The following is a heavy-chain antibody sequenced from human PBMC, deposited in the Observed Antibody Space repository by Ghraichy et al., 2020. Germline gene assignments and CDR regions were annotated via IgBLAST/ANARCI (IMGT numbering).Heavy chain of an antibody. V-gene: IGHV3-64D*06. CDR2: ISSNGGST. D-gene: IGHD3-3*01. Sequence: GGSLRLSCSASGFTFSSYAMHWVRQAPGKGLEYVSAISSNGGSTYYADSVKGRFTISRDNSKNTLYLQMRSLTAEDTAVYYCVKEYDFWSGYFDYWGQGTLVTVSS. J-gene: IGHJ4*02. CDR1: GFTFSSYA. CDR3: VKEYDFWSGYFDY.